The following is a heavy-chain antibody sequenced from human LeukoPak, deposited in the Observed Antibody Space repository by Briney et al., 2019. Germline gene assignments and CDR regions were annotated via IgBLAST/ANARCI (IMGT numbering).Heavy chain of an antibody. CDR2: INPSGGST. Sequence: ASVTVSCKASGYTFTSYYMHWVRQALGQGLEWMGIINPSGGSTSYAQKFQGRVTMTRDTSTSTVYMELSSLRSEDTAVYYCARNYYDSSGYFQYDAFDIWGQGTMVTVSS. J-gene: IGHJ3*02. CDR1: GYTFTSYY. CDR3: ARNYYDSSGYFQYDAFDI. D-gene: IGHD3-22*01. V-gene: IGHV1-46*01.